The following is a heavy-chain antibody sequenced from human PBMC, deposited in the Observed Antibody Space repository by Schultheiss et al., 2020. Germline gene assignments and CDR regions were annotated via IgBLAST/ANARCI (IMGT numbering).Heavy chain of an antibody. J-gene: IGHJ3*02. CDR2: ISSSSSYI. D-gene: IGHD6-13*01. CDR3: AREIAGDAFDI. V-gene: IGHV3-21*01. CDR1: GFTFSSYS. Sequence: GGSLRLSCAASGFTFSSYSMNWVRQAPGRGLEWVSSISSSSSYIYYADSVKGRFTISRDNAKNSLYLQMNSLRAEDTAVYYCAREIAGDAFDIWGQGTMVTVSS.